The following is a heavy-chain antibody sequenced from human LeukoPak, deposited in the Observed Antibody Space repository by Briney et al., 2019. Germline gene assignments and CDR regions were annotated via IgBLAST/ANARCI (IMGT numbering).Heavy chain of an antibody. J-gene: IGHJ5*02. CDR1: GLTVSNNY. CDR3: ARDKDA. Sequence: GGSLRLSCVVSGLTVSNNYMSWVRQAPGRGLEWVSVIYSDGTTRNADSVKGRFTISRDNSKNTVYLQMDSLRAEDTAVYYCARDKDAWGQGTLVTVSS. CDR2: IYSDGTT. V-gene: IGHV3-66*01.